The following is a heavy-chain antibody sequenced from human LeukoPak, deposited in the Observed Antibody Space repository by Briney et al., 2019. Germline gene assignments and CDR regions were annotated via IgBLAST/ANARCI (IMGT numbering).Heavy chain of an antibody. Sequence: PGGSLRHSCVVSGFTVTSNYMSWVRQAPGKGLEWVSVIYSGGTTNYADSVKGRFTVYRDNSKNTLYLQMNSLRAEDTAVYYCARKLTSGFWGQGTL. D-gene: IGHD1-1*01. CDR3: ARKLTSGF. CDR2: IYSGGTT. V-gene: IGHV3-66*01. J-gene: IGHJ4*01. CDR1: GFTVTSNY.